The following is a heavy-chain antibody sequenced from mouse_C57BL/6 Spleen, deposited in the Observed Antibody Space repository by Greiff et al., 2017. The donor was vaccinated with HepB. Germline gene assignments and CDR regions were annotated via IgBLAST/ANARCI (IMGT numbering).Heavy chain of an antibody. D-gene: IGHD1-1*01. CDR3: DKAHITTVVAGGYFDY. CDR1: GYTFTSYW. J-gene: IGHJ2*01. V-gene: IGHV1-64*01. Sequence: QVQLQQPGAELVKPGASVKLSCKASGYTFTSYWMHWVKQRPGQGLEWIGMIHPNSGSTNYNEKFKSKATLTVDKSSSTAYMQLSSLTSEDSAVYYCDKAHITTVVAGGYFDYWGQGTTLTVSS. CDR2: IHPNSGST.